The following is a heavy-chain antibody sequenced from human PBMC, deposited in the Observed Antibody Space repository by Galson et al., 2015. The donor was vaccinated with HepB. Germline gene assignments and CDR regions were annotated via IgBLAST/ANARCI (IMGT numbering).Heavy chain of an antibody. Sequence: SLRLSCAASGFTFSSYGMHWVRQAPGKGLEWVAVISYDGSNKYYADSVKGRFTISRDNSKNTLYLQMNSLRAEDTAVYYCAKESTPYYDFWSGYLGGYYGMDVWGQGTTVTVSS. CDR3: AKESTPYYDFWSGYLGGYYGMDV. CDR1: GFTFSSYG. D-gene: IGHD3-3*01. J-gene: IGHJ6*02. V-gene: IGHV3-30*18. CDR2: ISYDGSNK.